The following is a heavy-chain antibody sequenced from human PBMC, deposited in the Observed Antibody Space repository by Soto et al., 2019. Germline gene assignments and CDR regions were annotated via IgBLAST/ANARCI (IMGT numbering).Heavy chain of an antibody. Sequence: PGESLKISCHGSGYRFTSSWIGWVRQMPGKGLEWLGNVYPSDSDVRYSPSLEGRVTISADNSINTAYLHLLNLKASDTDIYYCTKGATSTFDSWGQGTRVTVSS. CDR3: TKGATSTFDS. J-gene: IGHJ4*02. V-gene: IGHV5-51*01. CDR1: GYRFTSSW. D-gene: IGHD1-1*01. CDR2: VYPSDSDV.